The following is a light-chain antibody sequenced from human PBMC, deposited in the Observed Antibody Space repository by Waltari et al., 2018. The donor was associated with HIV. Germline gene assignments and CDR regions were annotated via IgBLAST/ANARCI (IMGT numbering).Light chain of an antibody. CDR1: SSNIGSNT. J-gene: IGLJ1*01. Sequence: QSVLPQPPSASGTPGQRVTISCSGSSSNIGSNTVNWYQQLPGTAPKLLIYSNNQRPSGVPDRVSGSKSGTSASLAISGLQSEDEADYYCAAWDDSLNGYVFGTG. CDR3: AAWDDSLNGYV. CDR2: SNN. V-gene: IGLV1-44*01.